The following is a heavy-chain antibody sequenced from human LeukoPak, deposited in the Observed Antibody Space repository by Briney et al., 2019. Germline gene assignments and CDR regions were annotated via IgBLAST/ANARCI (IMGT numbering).Heavy chain of an antibody. Sequence: GASVKVSCKVSGYTLTELSMHWVRRAPGKGLEWMGGFDPEDGETIYAQKFQGRVTMTEDTSTDTAYMELSSLRSEDTAVYYCATIPDYYGSGSYMVHWGQGTLVTVSS. CDR2: FDPEDGET. J-gene: IGHJ4*02. CDR3: ATIPDYYGSGSYMVH. V-gene: IGHV1-24*01. CDR1: GYTLTELS. D-gene: IGHD3-10*01.